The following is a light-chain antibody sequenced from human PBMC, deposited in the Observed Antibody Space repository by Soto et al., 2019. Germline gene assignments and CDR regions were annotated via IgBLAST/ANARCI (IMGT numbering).Light chain of an antibody. Sequence: ETVLTQFPATLSLSPGERATLSCSASQSVRSDLAWYQHKPGQAPRLLIYDASTWATGIPGRFSGRGSGTDFTLTISSLEPEDFAVYYCQHRNNWPWTFGQGTKVEVK. CDR2: DAS. CDR1: QSVRSD. J-gene: IGKJ1*01. V-gene: IGKV3-11*01. CDR3: QHRNNWPWT.